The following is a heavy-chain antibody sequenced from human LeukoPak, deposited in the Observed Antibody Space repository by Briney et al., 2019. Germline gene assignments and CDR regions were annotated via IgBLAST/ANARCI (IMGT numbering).Heavy chain of an antibody. CDR3: ATDPGEIVPAAKGPRGDYCYGMDV. Sequence: ASAKVSCKASGYTFTSYGISWVRQAPGQGLEWMGWISTSNGDTKYAQKLQGRVTMTEDTSTDTAYMELNSLRSDDTAVYYCATDPGEIVPAAKGPRGDYCYGMDVWGQGTTVTVSS. J-gene: IGHJ6*02. V-gene: IGHV1-18*01. CDR2: ISTSNGDT. D-gene: IGHD2-2*01. CDR1: GYTFTSYG.